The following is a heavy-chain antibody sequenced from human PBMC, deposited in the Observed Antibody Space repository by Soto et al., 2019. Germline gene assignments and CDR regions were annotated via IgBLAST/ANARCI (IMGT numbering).Heavy chain of an antibody. CDR3: AGIVVGVTADY. CDR2: ISYTGDT. Sequence: SETLSLTCTVSGDSVSSDNYFWTWIRQPPGKGLEWIAYISYTGDTNYNPSLKSRVTISVEPSTNQFSLKLTSVTAADTAVYFCAGIVVGVTADYWGQGTLVTVSS. J-gene: IGHJ4*02. D-gene: IGHD1-26*01. V-gene: IGHV4-61*01. CDR1: GDSVSSDNYF.